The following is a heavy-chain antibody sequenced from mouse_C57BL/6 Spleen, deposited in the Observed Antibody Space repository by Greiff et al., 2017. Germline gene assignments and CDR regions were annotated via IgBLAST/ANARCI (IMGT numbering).Heavy chain of an antibody. CDR2: IYPGSGNT. CDR3: ARDYYYGSSYPYAMDY. D-gene: IGHD1-1*01. Sequence: QVQLQQSGAELVRPGASVKLSCKASGYTFTDYYINWVKQRPGQGLEWIARIYPGSGNTYYNEKFKGKATLTAEKSSSTAYMQLSSLTSEDSAVYFCARDYYYGSSYPYAMDYWGQGTSVTVSS. V-gene: IGHV1-76*01. CDR1: GYTFTDYY. J-gene: IGHJ4*01.